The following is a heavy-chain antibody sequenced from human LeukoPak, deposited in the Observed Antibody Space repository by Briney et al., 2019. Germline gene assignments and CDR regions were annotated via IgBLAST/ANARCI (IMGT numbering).Heavy chain of an antibody. D-gene: IGHD1-26*01. J-gene: IGHJ4*02. Sequence: GGSLRLSCAASGLTFSSYGMHWVRQAPGKGLEWVAFIRYDGSNKYYADSVKGRFTISRDNSKNTLYLQMNSLRAEDTAVYYCANGGLYSGSYKAFDYWGQGTLVTVSS. CDR1: GLTFSSYG. CDR2: IRYDGSNK. CDR3: ANGGLYSGSYKAFDY. V-gene: IGHV3-30*02.